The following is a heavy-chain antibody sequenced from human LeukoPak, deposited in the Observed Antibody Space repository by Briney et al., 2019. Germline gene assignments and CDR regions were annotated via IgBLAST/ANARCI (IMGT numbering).Heavy chain of an antibody. V-gene: IGHV3-74*01. CDR1: GFTFSSSW. CDR3: TRWDWGVADAFHI. J-gene: IGHJ3*02. D-gene: IGHD7-27*01. Sequence: GGSLRLSCAASGFTFSSSWMHWVRQSPGKGLVWVARINGDGSSTSFAESVKGRFSISRDNAESTLYLQMNSLSAEDSAVYYCTRWDWGVADAFHIWGQGTMVTVSS. CDR2: INGDGSST.